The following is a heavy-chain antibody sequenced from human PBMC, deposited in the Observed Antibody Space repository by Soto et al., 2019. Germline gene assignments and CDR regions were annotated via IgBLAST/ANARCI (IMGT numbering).Heavy chain of an antibody. CDR1: GYTFTSYL. D-gene: IGHD6-19*01. Sequence: PGESLKISCKGSGYTFTSYLISWVRQMPVKGLEWMGIIYPGDSDTRYRPSFQGQVSISADKSISTAYLQWSSLKASDTAMCYCARKDGSALYYFDYWGQGTLVTVSS. J-gene: IGHJ4*02. CDR2: IYPGDSDT. V-gene: IGHV5-51*01. CDR3: ARKDGSALYYFDY.